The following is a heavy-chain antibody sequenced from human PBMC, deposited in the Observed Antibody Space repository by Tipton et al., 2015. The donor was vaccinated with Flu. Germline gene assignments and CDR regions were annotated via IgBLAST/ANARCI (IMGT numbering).Heavy chain of an antibody. D-gene: IGHD6-19*01. CDR3: ARAVGGGEAY. CDR2: INQDGSEI. V-gene: IGHV3-7*03. Sequence: SLRLSCAASGFTFSNYWMHWVRQAPGKGLEWVANINQDGSEIYYVDSVKGRFTISRDNAKNSLYLQMSSLRAEDTAVYYCARAVGGGEAYWGQGTLVTVSS. J-gene: IGHJ4*02. CDR1: GFTFSNYW.